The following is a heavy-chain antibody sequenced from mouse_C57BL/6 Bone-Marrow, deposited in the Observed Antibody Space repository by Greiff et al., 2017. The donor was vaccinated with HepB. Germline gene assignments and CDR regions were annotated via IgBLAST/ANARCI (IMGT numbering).Heavy chain of an antibody. CDR3: ARPGSLYYFDY. J-gene: IGHJ2*01. CDR1: GYTFTSYW. CDR2: IYPGNSDT. D-gene: IGHD1-1*01. Sequence: EVKLQESGTVLARPGASVKMSCKTSGYTFTSYWMHWVKQRPGQGLEWIGAIYPGNSDTSYNQKFKGKATLTVDTSSSTAYMQLSSLTSEDSAVYYCARPGSLYYFDYWGQGTTLTVSS. V-gene: IGHV1-5*01.